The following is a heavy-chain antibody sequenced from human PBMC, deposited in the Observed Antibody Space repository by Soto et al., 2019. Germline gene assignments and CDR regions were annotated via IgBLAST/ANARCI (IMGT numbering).Heavy chain of an antibody. V-gene: IGHV3-23*01. CDR3: AKAGQLAVFDY. Sequence: GGSLRLSCAASGFTFSSYAMTWVRQPPGKGLEWVSVISGVDGSTDYAESVKGRFTISRDNSKNTLYLQMNSLRAEDTAVYYCAKAGQLAVFDYWRQGTLVTVSS. D-gene: IGHD6-6*01. CDR1: GFTFSSYA. CDR2: ISGVDGST. J-gene: IGHJ4*02.